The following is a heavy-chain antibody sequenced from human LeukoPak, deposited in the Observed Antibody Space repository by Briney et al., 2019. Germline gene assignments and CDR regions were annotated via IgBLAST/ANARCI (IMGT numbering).Heavy chain of an antibody. D-gene: IGHD2-21*01. Sequence: PGGPLRLSCAASGFTFSSYAMTWVRQAPGKGLEWVSAVSDSGTRTFYADSVKGRFAISRDNSRNTLFLQMNSLRADDTAVYYCARPGCGGNCYYRMDVWGKGTTVTVSS. CDR2: VSDSGTRT. V-gene: IGHV3-23*01. CDR1: GFTFSSYA. J-gene: IGHJ6*04. CDR3: ARPGCGGNCYYRMDV.